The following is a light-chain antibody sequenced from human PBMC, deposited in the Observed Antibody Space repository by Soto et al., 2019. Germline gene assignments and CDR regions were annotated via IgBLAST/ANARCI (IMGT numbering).Light chain of an antibody. CDR1: QSISSSY. V-gene: IGKV3D-7*01. J-gene: IGKJ5*01. Sequence: EVVLTKSPSTLSLSPGEGATLSCRVSQSISSSYLSWYQQRPGQAPRLLIYGASTRATGIPARFSGSGRGSGTEFTLSISSLHSEDFAVYYCKQYKEWPPFTFGQGTRLEIK. CDR2: GAS. CDR3: KQYKEWPPFT.